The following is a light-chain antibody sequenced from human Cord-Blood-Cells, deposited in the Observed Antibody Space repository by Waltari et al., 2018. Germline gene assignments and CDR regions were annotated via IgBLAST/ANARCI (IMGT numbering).Light chain of an antibody. V-gene: IGLV2-14*01. J-gene: IGLJ1*01. Sequence: QSALTQPASVSGSPGQSITISCTGTSSHVGGYNSASWYQQHPGKAPKLMIYDVRNRPSGFSKRLSGSKSGNTASLTISGLQAEDEADYDCSSYTSSSTLVFGTGTKVTGL. CDR1: SSHVGGYNS. CDR3: SSYTSSSTLV. CDR2: DVR.